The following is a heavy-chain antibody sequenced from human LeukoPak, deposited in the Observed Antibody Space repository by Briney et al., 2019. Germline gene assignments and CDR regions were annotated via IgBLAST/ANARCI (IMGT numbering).Heavy chain of an antibody. CDR2: IRSGGTNT. CDR1: GFTFSNYG. V-gene: IGHV3-48*04. Sequence: PGRSLRLSCTASGFTFSNYGMHWVRQAPGKGLEWVSYIRSGGTNTDYTGSVNGRFTISRDNAKNSLYLQMNSLRAEDTAVYYCARMNYVSSGWGAPFDYWGQGTLVTVSS. J-gene: IGHJ4*02. CDR3: ARMNYVSSGWGAPFDY. D-gene: IGHD1-7*01.